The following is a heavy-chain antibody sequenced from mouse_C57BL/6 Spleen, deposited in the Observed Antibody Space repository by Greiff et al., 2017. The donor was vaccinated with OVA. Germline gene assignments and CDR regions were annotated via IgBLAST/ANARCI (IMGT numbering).Heavy chain of an antibody. J-gene: IGHJ2*01. V-gene: IGHV1-4*01. Sequence: VKLQQSGAELARPGASVKMSCKASGYTFTSYTMHWVKQRPGQGLEWIGYINPSSGYTKYNQKFKDKATLTADKSSSTAYMQLSSLTSEDSAVYYCARSDYGDYWGQGTTLTVSS. D-gene: IGHD2-4*01. CDR3: ARSDYGDY. CDR2: INPSSGYT. CDR1: GYTFTSYT.